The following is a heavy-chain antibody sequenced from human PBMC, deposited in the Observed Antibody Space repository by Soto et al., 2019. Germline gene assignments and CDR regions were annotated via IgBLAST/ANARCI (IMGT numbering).Heavy chain of an antibody. CDR3: ARGPNIVVVPAAMRGYYYYYGMDV. J-gene: IGHJ6*02. V-gene: IGHV3-48*02. CDR2: ISSSSSTI. CDR1: GFTFSSYS. Sequence: GGSLRLSCAASGFTFSSYSMNWVRQAPGKGLEWVSYISSSSSTIYYADSVKGRFTISRDNAKNSLYLQMNSLRDEETAVYYCARGPNIVVVPAAMRGYYYYYGMDVWGQGTTVTVSS. D-gene: IGHD2-2*01.